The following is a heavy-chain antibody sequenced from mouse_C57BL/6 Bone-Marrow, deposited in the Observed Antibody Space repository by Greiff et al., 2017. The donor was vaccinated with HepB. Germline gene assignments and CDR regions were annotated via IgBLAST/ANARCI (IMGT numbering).Heavy chain of an antibody. Sequence: VNVVESGAELARPGASVKMSCKASGYTFTSYTMHWVKQRPGQGLEWIGYINPSSGYTKYNQKFKDKATLTADKSSSTAYMQLSSLTSEDSAVYYCARPYYYGSSLFAYWGQGTLVTVSA. CDR1: GYTFTSYT. CDR3: ARPYYYGSSLFAY. J-gene: IGHJ3*01. V-gene: IGHV1-4*01. D-gene: IGHD1-1*01. CDR2: INPSSGYT.